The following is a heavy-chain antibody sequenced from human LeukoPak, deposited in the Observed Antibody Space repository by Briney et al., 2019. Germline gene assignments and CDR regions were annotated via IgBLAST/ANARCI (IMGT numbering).Heavy chain of an antibody. Sequence: PWETLSLTCLVSGASISSTSNYWGWIRRSPGRGLEWIGRIYTSGSTNYNPSLKGRVTMSVDTSKNQFSLKLSSVTAADTAVYYCAGTAGTREGVFDYWGQGTLVTVSS. J-gene: IGHJ4*02. CDR2: IYTSGST. CDR1: GASISSTSNY. D-gene: IGHD6-13*01. CDR3: AGTAGTREGVFDY. V-gene: IGHV4-39*07.